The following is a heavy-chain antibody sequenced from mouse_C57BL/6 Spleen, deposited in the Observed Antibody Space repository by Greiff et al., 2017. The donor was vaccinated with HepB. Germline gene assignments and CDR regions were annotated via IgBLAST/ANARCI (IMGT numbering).Heavy chain of an antibody. CDR1: GYTFTSYW. J-gene: IGHJ4*01. V-gene: IGHV1-55*01. CDR2: IYPGSGST. D-gene: IGHD2-1*01. Sequence: VQLQQSGAELVKPGASVKMSCKASGYTFTSYWITWVKQRPGQGLEWIGDIYPGSGSTNYNEKFKSKATLTVDTSSSTAYMQLGSLTSEDSAVYYCARSDYGNLLAMDYWGQGTSVTVSS. CDR3: ARSDYGNLLAMDY.